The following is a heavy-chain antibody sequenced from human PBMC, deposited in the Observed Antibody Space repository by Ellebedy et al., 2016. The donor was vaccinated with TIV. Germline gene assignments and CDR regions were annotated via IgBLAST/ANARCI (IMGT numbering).Heavy chain of an antibody. CDR2: IYYSGSA. J-gene: IGHJ5*02. CDR3: ARDPALPRGRFDT. CDR1: GGSISNGDYY. Sequence: MPSETLSLTCTVSGGSISNGDYYWNWIRQPPGKGLAWIGRIYYSGSAYYNPSLKRRVTVSVDTSKNQFSLNLSSVTAADTAVYYCARDPALPRGRFDTWGQGTLVTVSS. V-gene: IGHV4-39*07.